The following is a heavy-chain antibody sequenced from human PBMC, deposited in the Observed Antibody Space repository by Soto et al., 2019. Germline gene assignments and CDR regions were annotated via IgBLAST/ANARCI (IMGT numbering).Heavy chain of an antibody. J-gene: IGHJ4*02. D-gene: IGHD3-22*01. CDR2: LYNTGTT. CDR3: ARGHFDSRGYSNALDY. Sequence: SETLSLTCTVSGGSISSGDYYWSWIRQPPGKGLEWIGYLYNTGTTNYNPSLKSRVTISLDTSKNHVSLNLKSVTVADTAIYYCARGHFDSRGYSNALDYWGQGIQVTVSS. V-gene: IGHV4-61*03. CDR1: GGSISSGDYY.